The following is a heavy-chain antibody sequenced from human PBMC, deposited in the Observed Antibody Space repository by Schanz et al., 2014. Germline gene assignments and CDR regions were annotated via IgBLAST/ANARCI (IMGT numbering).Heavy chain of an antibody. CDR1: GGSISSYY. Sequence: QVQLQESGPRLVKPSETLSLTCSVSGGSISSYYWSWIRQPPGKGLEWIGYIYYSGSTNYNPSLKSRVTISVDTSKNQFSLKLSSVTAADTAVYYCARAEINSGYARYYYGMDVWGQGTTVTVSS. CDR3: ARAEINSGYARYYYGMDV. CDR2: IYYSGST. D-gene: IGHD5-12*01. J-gene: IGHJ6*02. V-gene: IGHV4-59*01.